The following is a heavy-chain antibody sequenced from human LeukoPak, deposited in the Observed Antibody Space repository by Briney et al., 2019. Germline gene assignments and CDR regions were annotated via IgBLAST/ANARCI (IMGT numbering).Heavy chain of an antibody. Sequence: SETLSLTCTVSGGSISNYYWNWIRLSPGKGLEWIGYLHYSGSTNYNPSLESRVTILVDTSNNQFFLRLSSVTTADTAVYYCARDYYGSGSYYNHFYGMDVWGQGTTVIVSS. V-gene: IGHV4-59*12. CDR3: ARDYYGSGSYYNHFYGMDV. CDR2: LHYSGST. D-gene: IGHD3-10*01. J-gene: IGHJ6*02. CDR1: GGSISNYY.